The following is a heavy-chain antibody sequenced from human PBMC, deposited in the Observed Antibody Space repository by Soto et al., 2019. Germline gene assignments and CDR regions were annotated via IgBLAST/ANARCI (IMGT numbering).Heavy chain of an antibody. CDR1: GGSISSYY. J-gene: IGHJ6*02. D-gene: IGHD6-6*01. Sequence: SETLSLTCTVSGGSISSYYWSWIRQPPGKGLEWIGYIYYSGSTNYNPSLKSRVTISVDTSKNQFSLKLSSVTAADTAVYYCSRDRQLVQNYYYGMDVWGQGTTVTVSS. V-gene: IGHV4-59*01. CDR3: SRDRQLVQNYYYGMDV. CDR2: IYYSGST.